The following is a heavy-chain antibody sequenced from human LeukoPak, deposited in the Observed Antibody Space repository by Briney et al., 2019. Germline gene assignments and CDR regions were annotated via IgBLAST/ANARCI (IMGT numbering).Heavy chain of an antibody. CDR1: GYTFTTYY. CDR2: IDPSGGST. J-gene: IGHJ3*02. CDR3: ARLSQQTFDI. V-gene: IGHV1-46*01. Sequence: ASVKASWKASGYTFTTYYMHWVRQAPGQGLEWMGIIDPSGGSTSYAQKFQGRVTMTRDTSTSTVYMELSSLRSDDTAVYYCARLSQQTFDIWGQVTLVTVAS.